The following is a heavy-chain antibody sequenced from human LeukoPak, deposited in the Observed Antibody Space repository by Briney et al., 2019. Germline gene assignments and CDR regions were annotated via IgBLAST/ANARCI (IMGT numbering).Heavy chain of an antibody. CDR3: ARDLSYYYDGGSFDY. J-gene: IGHJ4*02. CDR2: VYYNGKT. CDR1: GDSFTNYF. V-gene: IGHV4-59*01. Sequence: PSETLSLTCTVPGDSFTNYFWSWIRQPPGKGLEWIGYVYYNGKTNYNPSLESRVTILVDTSMNQFSLKLTSVTAADTAMYYCARDLSYYYDGGSFDYWGQGTLVTVSS. D-gene: IGHD3-10*02.